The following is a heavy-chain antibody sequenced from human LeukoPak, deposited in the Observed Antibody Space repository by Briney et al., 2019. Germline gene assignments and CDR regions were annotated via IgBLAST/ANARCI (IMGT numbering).Heavy chain of an antibody. CDR2: INPNSGGT. Sequence: ASVKVSCKASGYTFTGYYMHWVRQAPGQGLEWMGQINPNSGGTNYAQKFQGRVTMTRDTSISTAYMELSRLRSDDTAVYYCARGPTGYSSSWYAYWGQGTLVTVSS. CDR3: ARGPTGYSSSWYAY. CDR1: GYTFTGYY. J-gene: IGHJ4*02. D-gene: IGHD6-13*01. V-gene: IGHV1-2*06.